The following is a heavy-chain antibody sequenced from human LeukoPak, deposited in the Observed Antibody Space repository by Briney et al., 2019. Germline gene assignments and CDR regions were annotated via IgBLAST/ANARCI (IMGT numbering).Heavy chain of an antibody. J-gene: IGHJ4*02. CDR1: GYTLSDFS. Sequence: ASVKDSCKVSGYTLSDFSMHWVRQAPGKGLEWLGGFDREDDEPIYAQKFQGRVRMTGDTSTDTAYMELSALRSEDTAVYYCATLDFYYDSSGRPLPPDWGQGTLVTVSS. CDR3: ATLDFYYDSSGRPLPPD. D-gene: IGHD3-22*01. CDR2: FDREDDEP. V-gene: IGHV1-24*01.